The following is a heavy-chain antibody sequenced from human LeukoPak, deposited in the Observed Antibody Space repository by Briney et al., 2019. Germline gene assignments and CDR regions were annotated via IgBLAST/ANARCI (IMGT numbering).Heavy chain of an antibody. V-gene: IGHV3-66*02. Sequence: GGSLRLSCAASGFTVSSNHMTWVRQAPGKGLEWISITYSGDNTYYTDSVKGRVTISRDNSKNTLYLQMNSLRAEDTGVYFCARPGYYYGSGSTFYAMDVWGQGTTVTVSS. CDR1: GFTVSSNH. CDR2: TYSGDNT. CDR3: ARPGYYYGSGSTFYAMDV. J-gene: IGHJ6*02. D-gene: IGHD3-10*01.